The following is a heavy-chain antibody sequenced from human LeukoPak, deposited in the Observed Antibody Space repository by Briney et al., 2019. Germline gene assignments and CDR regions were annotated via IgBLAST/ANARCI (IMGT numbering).Heavy chain of an antibody. CDR3: ARGDWGDASGI. CDR2: ISANNGNT. Sequence: ASVKVSCKASGFTFNDFAFNWVRQAPGQGLEWMGWISANNGNTHYTQKFQGRVTMTTDTSTSATYMEMRSLRSDDTAMYYCARGDWGDASGIWGQGTLVTVSS. CDR1: GFTFNDFA. J-gene: IGHJ3*02. V-gene: IGHV1-18*01. D-gene: IGHD7-27*01.